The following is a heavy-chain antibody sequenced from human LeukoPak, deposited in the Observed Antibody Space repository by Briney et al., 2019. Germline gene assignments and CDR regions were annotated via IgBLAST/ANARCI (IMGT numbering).Heavy chain of an antibody. CDR2: IKGDGSER. CDR3: ARDSPFGGN. CDR1: GFTFSTYW. Sequence: GGSLRLSCAASGFTFSTYWMSWARQAPGKGLEWVANIKGDGSERNYVDSVKGRFTISRDNAKNSLYLQINSLRAEDTAVYYCARDSPFGGNWGQGTLVTVSS. D-gene: IGHD4-23*01. V-gene: IGHV3-7*01. J-gene: IGHJ4*02.